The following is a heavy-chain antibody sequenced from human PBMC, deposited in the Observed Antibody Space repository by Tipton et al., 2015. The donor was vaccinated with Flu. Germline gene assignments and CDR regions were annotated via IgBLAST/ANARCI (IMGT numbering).Heavy chain of an antibody. J-gene: IGHJ5*02. CDR2: IYYTGST. D-gene: IGHD3-16*01. Sequence: TLSLTCTVSGGSISSGGYYWSWIRQHPRKGLEWIGYIYYTGSTYHNPTLKSRVTMSLDTSKNHFSLKLSSVTAADTAVYYCARDWGFSNWFDPWGQGTLVTVSS. V-gene: IGHV4-31*03. CDR1: GGSISSGGYY. CDR3: ARDWGFSNWFDP.